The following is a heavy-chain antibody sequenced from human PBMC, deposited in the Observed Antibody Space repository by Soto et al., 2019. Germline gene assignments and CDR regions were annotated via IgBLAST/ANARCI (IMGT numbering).Heavy chain of an antibody. Sequence: EVQLVESGGGLVKPGGSLRLSCAASGFTFSSYSMNWVRQAPGKGLEWVSSISSSSSYIYYADSVKGRFIISSDNAKNSLYLQMNSLTAEDTAVYYCARDLSEDYYDSSGWGTGFDPWGQGTLVTVSS. CDR1: GFTFSSYS. CDR3: ARDLSEDYYDSSGWGTGFDP. J-gene: IGHJ5*02. CDR2: ISSSSSYI. V-gene: IGHV3-21*01. D-gene: IGHD3-22*01.